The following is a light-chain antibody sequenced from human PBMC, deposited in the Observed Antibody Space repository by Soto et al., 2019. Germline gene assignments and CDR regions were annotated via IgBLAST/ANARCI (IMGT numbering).Light chain of an antibody. CDR2: DAS. J-gene: IGKJ2*01. Sequence: ETGLTQSPATLSLSPGDRATLSCGASQSINDNYLAWYQQKPGLAPRLLIYDASTRATGIPDRFSGSGSGTDFTLTISRLEPEDFAMYYCQQDSNLPPNTFGQGTKVEIK. V-gene: IGKV3D-20*01. CDR1: QSINDNY. CDR3: QQDSNLPPNT.